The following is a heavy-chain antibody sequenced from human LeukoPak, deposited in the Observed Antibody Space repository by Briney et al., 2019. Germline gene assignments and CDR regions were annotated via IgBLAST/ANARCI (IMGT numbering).Heavy chain of an antibody. J-gene: IGHJ3*01. CDR2: IYYSGST. Sequence: RPSETLSLTCTVSGGSLSSYYWSWIRQPPGKGLEWIGYIYYSGSTNYNPSLKSRVTISVDTSKNQFSLKLSSVTAADTAVYYCAREREYNSSAFDLRGQGTMVTVSS. CDR3: AREREYNSSAFDL. CDR1: GGSLSSYY. V-gene: IGHV4-59*01. D-gene: IGHD5-24*01.